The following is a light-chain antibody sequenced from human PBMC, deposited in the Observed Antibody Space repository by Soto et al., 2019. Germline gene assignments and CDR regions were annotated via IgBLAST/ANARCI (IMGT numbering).Light chain of an antibody. Sequence: IVVSQSPGTLSLSPGERATLSCRASQTVTRSYLAWYQHKPGQAPRLLISGISRRAPGIPDRFSGDGSGTDFTLTISRLEPEDYAVYYCHQYDGSPITFGQGTRLEI. CDR2: GIS. CDR3: HQYDGSPIT. J-gene: IGKJ5*01. CDR1: QTVTRSY. V-gene: IGKV3-20*01.